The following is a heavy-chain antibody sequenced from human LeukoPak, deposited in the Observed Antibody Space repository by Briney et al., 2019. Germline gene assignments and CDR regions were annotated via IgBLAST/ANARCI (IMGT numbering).Heavy chain of an antibody. D-gene: IGHD3-10*01. CDR1: GGSISSYY. CDR3: ARDSGTTGEVKFDP. Sequence: SETLSLTCTVSGGSISSYYWSWIRQPAGKGLEWIGRIYTSGSITYNPSLKSRVSMTVDTSKNQFSLKLSSVTAADTAVYYCARDSGTTGEVKFDPWGQGTLVTVSS. J-gene: IGHJ5*02. CDR2: IYTSGSI. V-gene: IGHV4-4*07.